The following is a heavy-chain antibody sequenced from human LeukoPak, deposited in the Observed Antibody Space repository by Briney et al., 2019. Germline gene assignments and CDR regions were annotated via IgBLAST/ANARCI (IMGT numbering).Heavy chain of an antibody. CDR2: IKQDGSEK. J-gene: IGHJ4*02. D-gene: IGHD3-10*01. Sequence: GGSLRLSCAASGFTFSNYWMNWVRQAPGKGLEWVTNIKQDGSEKSYVDSVKGRFTISRDNAKNSLYLQMNSLRAEDTAVYYCAREIWDMVRGVPADYWGQGTQVTVSS. CDR3: AREIWDMVRGVPADY. V-gene: IGHV3-7*03. CDR1: GFTFSNYW.